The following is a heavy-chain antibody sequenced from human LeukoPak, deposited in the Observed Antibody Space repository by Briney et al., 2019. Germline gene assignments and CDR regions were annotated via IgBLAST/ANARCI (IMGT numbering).Heavy chain of an antibody. CDR1: GYTFTSYY. D-gene: IGHD2-15*01. CDR3: ARDYGGYLPSDY. CDR2: INPSGGST. Sequence: ASVKVSCKASGYTFTSYYMHWVRQAPGQGLEWMGIINPSGGSTSFAQKFQGRVTMTRDTSTSTVYMELSSLRSEDTAVYYCARDYGGYLPSDYWGQGTLVTVSS. V-gene: IGHV1-46*01. J-gene: IGHJ4*02.